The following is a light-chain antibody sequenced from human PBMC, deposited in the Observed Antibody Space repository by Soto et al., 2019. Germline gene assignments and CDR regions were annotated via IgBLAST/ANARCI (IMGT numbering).Light chain of an antibody. Sequence: DIVLTQTPGTLSLSPGDRATLSCRASQTLRSGYLAWYQHKPGQAPRLLIYDVSSRTTGIPDRFSGSGSGTDFTLTISRLEPEDFAVYYCHQYGSSPRAFGQGTKVEVK. CDR3: HQYGSSPRA. CDR1: QTLRSGY. J-gene: IGKJ1*01. CDR2: DVS. V-gene: IGKV3-20*01.